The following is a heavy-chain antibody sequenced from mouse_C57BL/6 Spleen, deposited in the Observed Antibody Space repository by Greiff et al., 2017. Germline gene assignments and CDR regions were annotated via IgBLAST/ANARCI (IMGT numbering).Heavy chain of an antibody. CDR2: IDPSDSYT. Sequence: QVQLQQPGAELVMPGASVKLSCKASGYTFTSYWMHWVKQRPGQGLEWIGEIDPSDSYTNYTQKFKGKSTLTVDKSSSTAYMQLSSLTSEDSAVYYCARSGDYGNSYYFDYWGQGTTLTVSS. D-gene: IGHD2-1*01. CDR3: ARSGDYGNSYYFDY. CDR1: GYTFTSYW. V-gene: IGHV1-69*01. J-gene: IGHJ2*01.